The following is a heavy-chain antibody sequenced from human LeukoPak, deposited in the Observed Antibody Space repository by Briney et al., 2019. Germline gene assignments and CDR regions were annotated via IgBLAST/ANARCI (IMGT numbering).Heavy chain of an antibody. J-gene: IGHJ4*02. CDR3: ARLAMVAAFD. Sequence: GGSLQISCEASGSTFTSSWIGGGRPVPGKGRGWMGIILPADSENRYNPTVKGPVTISADKSVITVYLQWSSLKASDTAMYYCARLAMVAAFDWGQGTLVTVSS. D-gene: IGHD2-15*01. CDR2: ILPADSEN. V-gene: IGHV5-51*01. CDR1: GSTFTSSW.